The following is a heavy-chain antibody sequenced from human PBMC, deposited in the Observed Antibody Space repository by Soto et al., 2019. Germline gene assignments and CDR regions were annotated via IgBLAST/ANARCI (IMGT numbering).Heavy chain of an antibody. V-gene: IGHV1-18*01. CDR2: ISLYSDGT. J-gene: IGHJ4*02. CDR3: ARVVAGAEVGVGS. D-gene: IGHD6-19*01. CDR1: GYTFSSYG. Sequence: QVQLVQSGGEVKRPGASVKVSCKTSGYTFSSYGITWVRQAPGQPLEWLGWISLYSDGTNYAQKFKGRVSMTTDTSTTTAYMELRSLRSADTAVYYCARVVAGAEVGVGSWGQGTLVTVSS.